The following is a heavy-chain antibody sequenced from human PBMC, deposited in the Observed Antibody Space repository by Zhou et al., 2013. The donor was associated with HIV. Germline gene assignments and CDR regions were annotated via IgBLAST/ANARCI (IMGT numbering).Heavy chain of an antibody. CDR2: IIPIFGTS. V-gene: IGHV1-69*05. J-gene: IGHJ3*02. CDR3: ARVVSLWFGDPYADAFDI. CDR1: GGTFSTYA. Sequence: QVQLVQSGAEVKRPGSSVKVSCKASGGTFSTYAISWVRQAPGQGLEWMGGIIPIFGTSNYAQKFQGRVTMTRDTSISTAYMELSRLRSDDTAVYYCARVVSLWFGDPYADAFDIWGQGTMVTVSS. D-gene: IGHD3-10*01.